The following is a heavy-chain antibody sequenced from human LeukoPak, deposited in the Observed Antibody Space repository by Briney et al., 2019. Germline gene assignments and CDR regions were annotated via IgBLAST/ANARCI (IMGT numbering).Heavy chain of an antibody. J-gene: IGHJ5*02. Sequence: GASLRLSCAASGFTFSNAWMSWVRQAPGKGLEWVGRIKSKTDGGTTDYAAPVKGRFTISRDDSKNTLYLQMNSLKTEDTAVYYCTTYYDYVWGSYPLWSGDNNWFDPWGQGTLVTVSS. V-gene: IGHV3-15*01. CDR2: IKSKTDGGTT. D-gene: IGHD3-16*02. CDR3: TTYYDYVWGSYPLWSGDNNWFDP. CDR1: GFTFSNAW.